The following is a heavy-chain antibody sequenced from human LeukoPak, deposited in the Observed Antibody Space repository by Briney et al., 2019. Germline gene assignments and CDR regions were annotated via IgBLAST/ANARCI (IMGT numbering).Heavy chain of an antibody. CDR2: IYYSGST. CDR3: ARGPQVGATNDY. J-gene: IGHJ4*02. Sequence: PSETLSLTCTVSGGSISSHYWSWIRQPPGKGLGWIGYIYYSGSTNYNPSLKSRVAISVDTSKNQFSLKLSSVTAADTAVYYCARGPQVGATNDYWGQGTLVTVSS. V-gene: IGHV4-59*11. D-gene: IGHD1-26*01. CDR1: GGSISSHY.